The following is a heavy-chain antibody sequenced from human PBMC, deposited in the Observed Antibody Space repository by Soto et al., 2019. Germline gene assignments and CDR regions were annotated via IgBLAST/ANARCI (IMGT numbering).Heavy chain of an antibody. CDR3: ARVVSPPPTSLGWMDV. CDR2: ISYSGST. CDR1: GDSVSSDNHL. V-gene: IGHV4-61*01. D-gene: IGHD3-16*01. J-gene: IGHJ6*02. Sequence: QVQLQESGPGLVKPSGTLSLICTVSGDSVSSDNHLWSWIRQPPGKGLEWIGYISYSGSTKNNPSLKSRVTISIDRSKNEFSLKVNSVTPADSAVYYCARVVSPPPTSLGWMDVWGQGTTVTVSS.